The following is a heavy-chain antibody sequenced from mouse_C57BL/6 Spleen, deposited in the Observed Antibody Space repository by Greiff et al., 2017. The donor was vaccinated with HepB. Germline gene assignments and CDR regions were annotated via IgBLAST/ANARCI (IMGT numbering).Heavy chain of an antibody. CDR2: SRNKANDYTT. V-gene: IGHV7-1*01. CDR1: GFTFSDFY. D-gene: IGHD4-1*01. J-gene: IGHJ2*01. CDR3: ARDPLGQGFDY. Sequence: EVKLVESGGGLVQSGRSLRLSCATSGFTFSDFYMEWVRQAPGKGLEWIAASRNKANDYTTEYSASVKGRFIVSRDTSQSILYLQMNALRAEDTAIYYCARDPLGQGFDYWGQGTTLTVSS.